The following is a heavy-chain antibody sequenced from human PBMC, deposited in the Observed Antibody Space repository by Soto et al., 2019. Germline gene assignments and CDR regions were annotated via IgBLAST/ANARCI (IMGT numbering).Heavy chain of an antibody. D-gene: IGHD6-13*01. Sequence: SVKVSCKASGGTFSSYTISWVRQAPGQGLEWMGRIIPILGIANYAQKFQGRVTITADKSTSTAYMELSSLRSEDTAVYYCASNAAGFGTNTEVFDIWGQGTMVTVSS. V-gene: IGHV1-69*02. CDR3: ASNAAGFGTNTEVFDI. CDR1: GGTFSSYT. J-gene: IGHJ3*02. CDR2: IIPILGIA.